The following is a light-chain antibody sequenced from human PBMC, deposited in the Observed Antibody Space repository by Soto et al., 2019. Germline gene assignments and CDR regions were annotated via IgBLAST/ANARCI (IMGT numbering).Light chain of an antibody. CDR3: CSEAGSYTFVV. CDR2: DVS. J-gene: IGLJ2*01. Sequence: QSALTQPRSVSGSPGQSVTISCTGTSSDVGGYNYVSWYQQHPGKAPKLMIYDVSKRPSGVPDRFSGSKSGNTASLPIAGLQAEDEADYYCCSEAGSYTFVVFGGGTKLTVL. V-gene: IGLV2-11*01. CDR1: SSDVGGYNY.